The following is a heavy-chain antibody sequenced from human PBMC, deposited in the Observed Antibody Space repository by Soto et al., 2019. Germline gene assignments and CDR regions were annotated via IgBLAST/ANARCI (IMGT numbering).Heavy chain of an antibody. CDR3: ARVLAAGDY. Sequence: ASVKVSCKASGYTFLNYYIHWVRQAPGQGLEWKGIFNPTSGSTNYAQKLQGRVTLTMDTSTRTVYMEMSSLRFDDTTVYYCARVLAAGDYWGKKPLVTVSS. J-gene: IGHJ4*02. CDR2: FNPTSGST. D-gene: IGHD6-25*01. V-gene: IGHV1-46*01. CDR1: GYTFLNYY.